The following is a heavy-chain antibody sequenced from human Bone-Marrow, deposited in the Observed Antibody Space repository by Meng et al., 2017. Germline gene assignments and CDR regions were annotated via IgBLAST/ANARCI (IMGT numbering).Heavy chain of an antibody. D-gene: IGHD3-22*01. CDR1: GYSISSGYY. CDR2: IYHSGST. Sequence: SETLSLTCTVSGYSISSGYYWGWIRQPPGKGLEWIGSIYHSGSTYYNPSLKSRVTISVDTSKNQFSLKLSSVTAADTAVYYCGGSSGYPIDYWGQGTLVTVSS. CDR3: GGSSGYPIDY. J-gene: IGHJ4*02. V-gene: IGHV4-38-2*02.